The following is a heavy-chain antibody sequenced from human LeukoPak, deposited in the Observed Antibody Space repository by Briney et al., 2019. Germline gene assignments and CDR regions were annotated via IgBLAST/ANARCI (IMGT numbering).Heavy chain of an antibody. Sequence: PGGSLRLSCTASGFTFSSYWMSWVRQAPGKGLEWVANINQDGSEKYYVDSVKGRFTISRDNAKNSLYLQMNSLRAEDTAVYYCARGRRVPAAMGNWFDPWGQGPLVTVSS. CDR1: GFTFSSYW. CDR2: INQDGSEK. J-gene: IGHJ5*02. CDR3: ARGRRVPAAMGNWFDP. V-gene: IGHV3-7*01. D-gene: IGHD2-2*01.